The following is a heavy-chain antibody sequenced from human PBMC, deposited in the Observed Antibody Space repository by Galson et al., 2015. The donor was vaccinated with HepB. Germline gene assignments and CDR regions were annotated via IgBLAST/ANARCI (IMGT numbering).Heavy chain of an antibody. D-gene: IGHD6-13*01. CDR2: ISSSGSTI. J-gene: IGHJ6*02. V-gene: IGHV3-48*03. CDR1: GFTFSSYG. Sequence: SLRLSCAASGFTFSSYGMNWVRQAPGKGLEWVSYISSSGSTIYYADSVKGRFTISRDNAKNSLYLQMNSLRAEDTAVYYCAREGGAAAGTGNYYYYYGMDVWGQGTTVTVSS. CDR3: AREGGAAAGTGNYYYYYGMDV.